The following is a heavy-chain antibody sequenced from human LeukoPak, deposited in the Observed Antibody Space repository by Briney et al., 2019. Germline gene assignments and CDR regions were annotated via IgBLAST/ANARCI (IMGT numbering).Heavy chain of an antibody. CDR1: GGSISSYY. J-gene: IGHJ4*02. CDR2: IYSSGST. D-gene: IGHD1-26*01. Sequence: SETLSLTCTVSGGSISSYYWSWIRQPAGKGLEWIGRIYSSGSTNYNPSLKSRVTMSLDTSKNQFSLKLRSVTAADTAVYYCAGRRLGDFNYWAQEPLVTVSS. CDR3: AGRRLGDFNY. V-gene: IGHV4-4*07.